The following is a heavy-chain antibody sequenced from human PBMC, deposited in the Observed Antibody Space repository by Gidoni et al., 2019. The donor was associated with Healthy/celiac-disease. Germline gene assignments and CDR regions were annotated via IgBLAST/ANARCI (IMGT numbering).Heavy chain of an antibody. D-gene: IGHD3-10*01. V-gene: IGHV1-46*01. Sequence: QVQLVQSGAEVKKPGASVKVSCKASGYTFTSYYMHWVRQDPGQGLEWMGIINPSGGSTSYAQKFQGRVTMTRDTSTSTVYMELSSLRSEDTAVYYCARVRGGITMVRGVIGGDAFDIWGQGTMVTVSS. CDR2: INPSGGST. CDR1: GYTFTSYY. CDR3: ARVRGGITMVRGVIGGDAFDI. J-gene: IGHJ3*02.